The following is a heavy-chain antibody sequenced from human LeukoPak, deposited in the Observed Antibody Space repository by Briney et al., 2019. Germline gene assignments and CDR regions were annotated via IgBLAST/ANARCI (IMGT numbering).Heavy chain of an antibody. CDR1: GFTFSSYA. Sequence: GGSLTLSCAASGFTFSSYAMSWVRQAPGKGLEWGAAISGRGGSPYSADSVKGRFTIYRDNSKNTLYLQMNSLRAEDTAVYYCAKAEAAIPSGYAFDIWGQGTMVTVSS. CDR3: AKAEAAIPSGYAFDI. V-gene: IGHV3-23*01. CDR2: ISGRGGSP. D-gene: IGHD6-19*01. J-gene: IGHJ3*02.